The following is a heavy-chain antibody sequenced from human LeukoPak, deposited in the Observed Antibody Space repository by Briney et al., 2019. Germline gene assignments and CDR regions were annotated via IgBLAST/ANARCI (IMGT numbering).Heavy chain of an antibody. CDR3: ASGRTIFYYYMDV. J-gene: IGHJ6*03. Sequence: ASVKVSCKASGYTFTGYYMHWVRQAPGQGLELMGWINPKRGDTNYAQKFQGRVTMTRDTSISTVYMELSRLRSDDTAVYYCASGRTIFYYYMDVWGKGTTVTISS. CDR1: GYTFTGYY. V-gene: IGHV1-2*02. D-gene: IGHD3-3*02. CDR2: INPKRGDT.